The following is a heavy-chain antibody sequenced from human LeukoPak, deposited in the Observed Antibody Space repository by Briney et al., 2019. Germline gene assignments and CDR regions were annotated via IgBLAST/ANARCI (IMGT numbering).Heavy chain of an antibody. D-gene: IGHD2-2*01. CDR3: ARGGFSIDY. CDR2: IASDGSST. J-gene: IGHJ4*02. V-gene: IGHV3-74*01. CDR1: GFTFSSYW. Sequence: GGSLRLSCAASGFTFSSYWMNWVRQAPGKGLVWVSRIASDGSSTTYADSVKGRFSISRDNAKNSLYLQMNSLRADDTSVYYCARGGFSIDYWGQGTLVTVSS.